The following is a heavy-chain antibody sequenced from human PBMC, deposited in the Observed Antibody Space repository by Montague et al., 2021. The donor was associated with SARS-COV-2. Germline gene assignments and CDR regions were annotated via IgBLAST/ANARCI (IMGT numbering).Heavy chain of an antibody. Sequence: SETLSLTCAVYGGSFSGSYWSWILQPPGKGLEWIGEVNHSGSTTYNPPPQSRVTITFETSTNHFSLKMISVSAADTAVYYCSTGQVTYFGVLIMLPAAGALDVWGRGTTVSVSS. J-gene: IGHJ3*01. V-gene: IGHV4-34*01. D-gene: IGHD3-3*01. CDR3: STGQVTYFGVLIMLPAAGALDV. CDR2: VNHSGST. CDR1: GGSFSGSY.